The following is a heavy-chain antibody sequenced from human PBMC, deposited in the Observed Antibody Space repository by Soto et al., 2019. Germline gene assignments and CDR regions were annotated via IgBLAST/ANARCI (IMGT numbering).Heavy chain of an antibody. J-gene: IGHJ4*02. CDR3: AKTSRVTMIVVVITAPFDY. Sequence: PGGSVRRSCAASGCTCSSYTMSWVRQAPGKGLEWVSAISGSGGSTYYADSVKGRFTISRDNSKNTLYLQMNSLRAEDTAVYYCAKTSRVTMIVVVITAPFDYWGQGTLVTVSS. CDR1: GCTCSSYT. V-gene: IGHV3-23*01. D-gene: IGHD3-22*01. CDR2: ISGSGGST.